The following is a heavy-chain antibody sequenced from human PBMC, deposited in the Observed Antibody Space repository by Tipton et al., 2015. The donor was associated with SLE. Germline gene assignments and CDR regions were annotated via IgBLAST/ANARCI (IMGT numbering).Heavy chain of an antibody. J-gene: IGHJ6*02. CDR1: GGSISSHY. CDR2: IYYSGST. V-gene: IGHV4-59*11. D-gene: IGHD1-1*01. CDR3: ARGNDYYYYYGMDV. Sequence: TLSLTCTVSGGSISSHYWSWIRQPPGKGLEWIGYIYYSGSTNYNLSLKSRVTISVDTSKNQFSLKLSSVTAADTAVYYCARGNDYYYYYGMDVWGQGTTVTVSS.